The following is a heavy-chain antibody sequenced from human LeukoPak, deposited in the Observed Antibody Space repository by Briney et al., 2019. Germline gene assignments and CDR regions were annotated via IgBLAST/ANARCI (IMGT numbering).Heavy chain of an antibody. Sequence: RGSLRLSCAASGFTFSSYAMHWVRQAPGKGLEWVAIISFDGSNKDYADSIKGRFTVSRDNSKNTLYLQMNSLRTEDTAVYFCAKERISPAGTYDYWGQGTLVTVSS. D-gene: IGHD6-13*01. J-gene: IGHJ4*02. V-gene: IGHV3-30*04. CDR1: GFTFSSYA. CDR3: AKERISPAGTYDY. CDR2: ISFDGSNK.